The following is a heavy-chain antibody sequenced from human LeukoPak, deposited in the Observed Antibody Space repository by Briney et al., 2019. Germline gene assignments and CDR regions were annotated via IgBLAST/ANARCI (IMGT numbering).Heavy chain of an antibody. CDR3: AREGGYDSSGYTLAGAFDI. CDR2: IYHSGST. J-gene: IGHJ3*02. V-gene: IGHV4-30-2*01. D-gene: IGHD3-22*01. Sequence: TSSETLSLTCTVSGGSISSGGYSWSWIRQPPGKGLEWIGYIYHSGSTYYNPSLKSRVTISVDRSKNQFSLKLSSVTAADTAVYYCAREGGYDSSGYTLAGAFDIWGQGTMVTVSS. CDR1: GGSISSGGYS.